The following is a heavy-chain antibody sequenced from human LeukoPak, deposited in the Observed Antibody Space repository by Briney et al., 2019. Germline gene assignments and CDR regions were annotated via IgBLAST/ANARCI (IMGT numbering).Heavy chain of an antibody. Sequence: RPSETLSLTCTVSGCSVSSGSYYWSWIRQPPGKGLEWIGYIYYSGSTNYNPSLKSRVTISVDTSKNQFSLKLSSVTAADTAVYYCARTVRYFDWSPPYGMDVWGKGTTVTVSS. CDR1: GCSVSSGSYY. J-gene: IGHJ6*04. CDR3: ARTVRYFDWSPPYGMDV. V-gene: IGHV4-61*01. CDR2: IYYSGST. D-gene: IGHD3-9*01.